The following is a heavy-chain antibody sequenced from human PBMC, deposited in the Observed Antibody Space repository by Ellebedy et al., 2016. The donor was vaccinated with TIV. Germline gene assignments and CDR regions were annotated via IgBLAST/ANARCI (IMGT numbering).Heavy chain of an antibody. D-gene: IGHD6-19*01. CDR3: ARLLQGLDPPGSY. CDR1: GGSISSRSYY. V-gene: IGHV4-39*01. Sequence: MPSETLSLTCTVSGGSISSRSYYWGWIRQPPGKGLEWIGSIYYSGSTYYNPSLKSRVTISVDTSKNQFSLKLSSVTAADTAVYYCARLLQGLDPPGSYWGQGTLVTVSS. J-gene: IGHJ4*02. CDR2: IYYSGST.